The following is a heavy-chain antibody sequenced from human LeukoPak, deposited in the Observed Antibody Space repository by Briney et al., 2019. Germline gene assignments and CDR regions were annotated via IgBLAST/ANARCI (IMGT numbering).Heavy chain of an antibody. CDR3: ARSPTKRVTEDY. D-gene: IGHD5-18*01. V-gene: IGHV4-4*02. J-gene: IGHJ4*02. Sequence: PGGSLRLSCEASGFTFTTYSMTWVRQPPGKGLEWIGQISPSGSTNYSPSLKSRVTISVDKSKTQFSLRLTSVTAADTAIYYCARSPTKRVTEDYWGQGTLVTVSS. CDR1: GFTFTTYSM. CDR2: ISPSGST.